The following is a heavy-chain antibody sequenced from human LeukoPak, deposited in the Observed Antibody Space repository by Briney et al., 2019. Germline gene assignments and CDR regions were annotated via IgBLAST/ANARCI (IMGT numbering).Heavy chain of an antibody. Sequence: GGSLRLSCAASGFTFSRYWMSWVRQAPGKGLEWVANINQDGTQKYYVDSVKGRSTISRDNAKNSLSLQMNSLRAEDTAVYYCARDWDYYDNSGYYFEYWGQGTLVTVSS. J-gene: IGHJ4*02. V-gene: IGHV3-7*05. CDR3: ARDWDYYDNSGYYFEY. D-gene: IGHD3-22*01. CDR1: GFTFSRYW. CDR2: INQDGTQK.